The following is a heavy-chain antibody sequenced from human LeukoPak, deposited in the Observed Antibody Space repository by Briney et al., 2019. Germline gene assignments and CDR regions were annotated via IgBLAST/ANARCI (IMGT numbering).Heavy chain of an antibody. V-gene: IGHV3-74*01. D-gene: IGHD6-6*01. CDR2: INSDESTT. Sequence: QPGGSLRLSCAASGFTFSSYWKHWVRQAPGKGLVWVSRINSDESTTYYADSVKGRFTISRDNAKSTLYLQMNSLRAEGTAVYYCAKDPGGIAARQVDYWGQGTLVTVSS. CDR1: GFTFSSYW. J-gene: IGHJ4*02. CDR3: AKDPGGIAARQVDY.